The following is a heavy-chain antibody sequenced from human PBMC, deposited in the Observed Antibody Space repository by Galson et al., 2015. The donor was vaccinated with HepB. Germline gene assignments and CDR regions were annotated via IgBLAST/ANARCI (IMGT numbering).Heavy chain of an antibody. J-gene: IGHJ4*02. D-gene: IGHD3-9*01. Sequence: SLRLSCAASGFTFSDYYMSWIRQAPGKGLEWVSYISSSSSYTNYADSVKGRFTISRDNAKNSLYLQMNSLRAEDTAVYYCARELRILTGYSLYYFDYWGQGTLVTVSS. CDR1: GFTFSDYY. CDR2: ISSSSSYT. CDR3: ARELRILTGYSLYYFDY. V-gene: IGHV3-11*06.